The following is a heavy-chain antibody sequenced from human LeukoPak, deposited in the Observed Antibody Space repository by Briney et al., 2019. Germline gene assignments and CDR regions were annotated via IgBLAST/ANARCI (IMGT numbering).Heavy chain of an antibody. CDR1: GYTFTNYG. Sequence: ASVKVSCKASGYTFTNYGVTWVRQAPGQGLEWMGWINPNSGGTNYAQKFQGRVTMTRDTSISTAYMELSRLRSDDTAVYYCASGLLWFGESMEGFDYWGQGTLVTVSS. J-gene: IGHJ4*02. V-gene: IGHV1-2*02. CDR2: INPNSGGT. CDR3: ASGLLWFGESMEGFDY. D-gene: IGHD3-10*01.